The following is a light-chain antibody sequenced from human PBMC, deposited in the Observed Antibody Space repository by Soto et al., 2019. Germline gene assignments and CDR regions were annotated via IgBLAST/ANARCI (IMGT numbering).Light chain of an antibody. Sequence: QSVLTQPPSASGTPGQRVTISCSGSGSNIGNNPVSWYQHLPGSTPRPLIYGNDLRPSGVPDRFSASESGTSASLAISGLQSEDEADYYCVVWDDSLNGVVFGGGTKVTVL. J-gene: IGLJ3*02. V-gene: IGLV1-44*01. CDR1: GSNIGNNP. CDR3: VVWDDSLNGVV. CDR2: GND.